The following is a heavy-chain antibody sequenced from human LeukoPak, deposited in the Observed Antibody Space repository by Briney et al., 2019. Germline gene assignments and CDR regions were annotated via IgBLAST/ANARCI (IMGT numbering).Heavy chain of an antibody. CDR1: GFTFSDYY. Sequence: GGSLRLSCAASGFTFSDYYMSWIRQAPGKGLEWVSYISSSGSTIYYADSVKGRFTISKDNAKNSLYLQMNSLRDEDTAVYYCARVAVGATRVDFDYWGQGTLATVSS. D-gene: IGHD1-26*01. CDR2: ISSSGSTI. CDR3: ARVAVGATRVDFDY. V-gene: IGHV3-11*04. J-gene: IGHJ4*02.